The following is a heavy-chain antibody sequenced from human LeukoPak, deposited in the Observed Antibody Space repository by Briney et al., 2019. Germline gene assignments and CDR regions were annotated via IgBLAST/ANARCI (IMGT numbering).Heavy chain of an antibody. V-gene: IGHV3-72*01. Sequence: GGSLRLSCAASGSTFSDHYMDWVRQAPGKGLEWVGRTRNKANSYTTEYAASVKGRFTISRDDSKNSLYLQMNSLKTEDTAVYYCARDRGGSYYDYWGQGTLVTVSS. CDR1: GSTFSDHY. D-gene: IGHD1-26*01. CDR3: ARDRGGSYYDY. J-gene: IGHJ4*02. CDR2: TRNKANSYTT.